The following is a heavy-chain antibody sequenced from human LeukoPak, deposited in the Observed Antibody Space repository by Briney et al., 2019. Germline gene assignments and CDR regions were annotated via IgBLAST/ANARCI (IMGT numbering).Heavy chain of an antibody. J-gene: IGHJ3*02. D-gene: IGHD3-22*01. V-gene: IGHV3-23*01. CDR2: ISGSGGST. CDR1: GFTFSSYA. CDR3: AKFDSRSDAFDI. Sequence: GSLRLSCAASGFTFSSYAMSWVRQAPGKGLEWVSAISGSGGSTYYADSVKGRFTISRDNSKNTLYLQMNSLRAEDTAVYYCAKFDSRSDAFDIWGQGTMVTVSS.